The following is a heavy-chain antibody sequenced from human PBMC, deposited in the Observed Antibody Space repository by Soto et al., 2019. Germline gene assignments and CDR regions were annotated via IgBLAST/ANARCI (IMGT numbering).Heavy chain of an antibody. CDR2: IYYNSGST. Sequence: QVQLQESGPGLVKPSQTLSLTCIVSGGSIRSGGYFWSWVRQHPGKGLEWIGNIYYNSGSTYYTPSLKSAVSISVDASKNQFSLDLSSVTAAYTVVYFCTREKPLPYNSGSGKCYYGMDVWGQGTTVIVS. J-gene: IGHJ6*02. D-gene: IGHD3-10*01. CDR1: GGSIRSGGYF. V-gene: IGHV4-31*01. CDR3: TREKPLPYNSGSGKCYYGMDV.